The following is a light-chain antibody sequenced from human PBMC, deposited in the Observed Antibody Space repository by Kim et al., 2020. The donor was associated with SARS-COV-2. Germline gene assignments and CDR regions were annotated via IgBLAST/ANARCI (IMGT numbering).Light chain of an antibody. Sequence: SVSPGERATLSCRASQSVGNNIAWYQQKPGQAPRLLIYGASTRATNIPARFSGSGSGTEFTLTISSLESEDFAVYFCQQYNKWPRTFGQGTKVDIK. CDR2: GAS. CDR3: QQYNKWPRT. CDR1: QSVGNN. V-gene: IGKV3-15*01. J-gene: IGKJ1*01.